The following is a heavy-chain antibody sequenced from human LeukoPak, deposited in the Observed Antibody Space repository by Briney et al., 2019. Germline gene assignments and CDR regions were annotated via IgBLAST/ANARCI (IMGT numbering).Heavy chain of an antibody. CDR3: ASDAPGLLGY. J-gene: IGHJ4*02. D-gene: IGHD2-15*01. V-gene: IGHV4-38-2*02. CDR1: GYSISSGYY. CDR2: IYHSGST. Sequence: PSETLSLTCTVSGYSISSGYYWGWIRQPPGKGLEWIGSIYHSGSTYYNPSLKSRVTISVETSKNQFSLKLSSVTAADTAVYFCASDAPGLLGYWGQGTLVTVSS.